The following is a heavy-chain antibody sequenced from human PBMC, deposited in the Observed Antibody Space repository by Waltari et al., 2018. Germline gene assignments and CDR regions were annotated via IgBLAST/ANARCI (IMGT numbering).Heavy chain of an antibody. Sequence: EVQLLESGGGLVQPGGSLRLSCAASGFTFSSYAMSWVRQAPGKGLEWVSAISGSGGSTYYADSVKGRFTISRDNSKNTLYLQMNSLRAEDTAVYYCASAGTWLRLRPTGYFDLWGRGTLVTVSS. D-gene: IGHD5-12*01. J-gene: IGHJ2*01. CDR2: ISGSGGST. CDR1: GFTFSSYA. V-gene: IGHV3-23*01. CDR3: ASAGTWLRLRPTGYFDL.